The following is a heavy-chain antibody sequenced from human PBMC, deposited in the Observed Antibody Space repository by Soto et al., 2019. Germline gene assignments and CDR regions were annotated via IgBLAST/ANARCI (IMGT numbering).Heavy chain of an antibody. D-gene: IGHD2-2*01. CDR3: ARDRCSSTSCYVVSRGFSSGWYVFDY. CDR2: IWYDGSNK. V-gene: IGHV3-33*01. CDR1: GFTFSSYG. Sequence: QVQLVESGGGVVQPGRSLRLSCAASGFTFSSYGMHWVRQAPGKGLEWVAVIWYDGSNKYYADSVKGRFTISRDNSKNTLYLQMNSLTAEDTAVYYCARDRCSSTSCYVVSRGFSSGWYVFDYWGQGTLVTVSS. J-gene: IGHJ4*02.